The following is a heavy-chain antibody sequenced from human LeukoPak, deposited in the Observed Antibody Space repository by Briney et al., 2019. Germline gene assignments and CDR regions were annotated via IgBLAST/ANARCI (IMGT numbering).Heavy chain of an antibody. V-gene: IGHV3-23*01. CDR1: GFTFSSYA. CDR3: AKVGEAAAHNIDY. Sequence: PGGSLRLSCAASGFTFSSYAMSWVRQAPGEGLEGVSAISGSGGSTYYADSVKGRSTISRDNYKNTMYLQMNSLRAEDTAVYYCAKVGEAAAHNIDYWGQGTLVTVSS. J-gene: IGHJ4*02. D-gene: IGHD6-13*01. CDR2: ISGSGGST.